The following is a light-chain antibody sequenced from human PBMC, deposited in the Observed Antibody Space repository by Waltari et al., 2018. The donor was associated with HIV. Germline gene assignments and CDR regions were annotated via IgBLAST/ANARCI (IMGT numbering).Light chain of an antibody. Sequence: SSELAQPPSVSAPPGQTARIPCSGAPLPQQDAYWYQQKPGQAPVLIIYKDTERPSGIPERFSGSSSGTTVTLTISGVQAEDEADYYCQSADTNAYVVFGGGTKLTVL. CDR3: QSADTNAYVV. CDR2: KDT. J-gene: IGLJ2*01. V-gene: IGLV3-25*03. CDR1: PLPQQD.